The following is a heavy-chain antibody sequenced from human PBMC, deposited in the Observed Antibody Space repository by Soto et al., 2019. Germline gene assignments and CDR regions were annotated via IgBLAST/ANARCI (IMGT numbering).Heavy chain of an antibody. J-gene: IGHJ4*02. D-gene: IGHD1-26*01. CDR2: IWYDGSNK. V-gene: IGHV3-33*01. Sequence: PVGSLRLSCAASGFTFSSYGMHWVRQAPGKGLEWVAVIWYDGSNKYYADSVKGRFTISRDNSKNTLYLQMNSLRAEDTAVYYCARDRRLPSGSSKEFDYWGQGTLVTVSS. CDR1: GFTFSSYG. CDR3: ARDRRLPSGSSKEFDY.